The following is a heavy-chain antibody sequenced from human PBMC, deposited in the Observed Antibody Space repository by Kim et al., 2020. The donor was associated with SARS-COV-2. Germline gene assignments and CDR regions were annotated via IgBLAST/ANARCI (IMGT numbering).Heavy chain of an antibody. J-gene: IGHJ6*02. CDR1: GFTFRDHA. D-gene: IGHD3-22*01. CDR3: AKSGSGSVTTPNSGYHYYYYVMDV. CDR2: INWEGEII. Sequence: GGSLRLSCAASGFTFRDHAMHWVRQAPGKGLEWVSGINWEGEIIDYADSVRGRFSISRDNAKNSLYLQMNSLRPEDTAVYFCAKSGSGSVTTPNSGYHYYYYVMDVWGQGTAVTVSS. V-gene: IGHV3-9*01.